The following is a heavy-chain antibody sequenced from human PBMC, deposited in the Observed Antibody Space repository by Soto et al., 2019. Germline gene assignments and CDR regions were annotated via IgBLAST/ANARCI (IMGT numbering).Heavy chain of an antibody. V-gene: IGHV1-18*04. CDR1: GYTFTSYG. CDR2: ISAYNGNT. D-gene: IGHD3-22*01. CDR3: AREKRYAGYYDSSGYIDY. J-gene: IGHJ4*02. Sequence: QVQLVQSGAEVKKPGASVKVSCKASGYTFTSYGISWVRQAPGQGLEWMGWISAYNGNTNYAQKLQGRVTMTTDTSTRTAYMELRSLRSDDTAVYYCAREKRYAGYYDSSGYIDYWGQGTLVTVSS.